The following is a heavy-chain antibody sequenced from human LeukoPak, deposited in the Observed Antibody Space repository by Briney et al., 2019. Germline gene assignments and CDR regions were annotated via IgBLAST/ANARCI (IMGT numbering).Heavy chain of an antibody. Sequence: SETLSLTCAVYGGSFSGYYWSWIRQPPGKGLEWIGEINHSGSTNYNPSLKSRVTISVDTSKNQFSLKLSSVTAADTAVYYCARRRVRGVIKFIFDYWGQGTLVTVSS. J-gene: IGHJ4*02. CDR3: ARRRVRGVIKFIFDY. V-gene: IGHV4-34*01. CDR2: INHSGST. CDR1: GGSFSGYY. D-gene: IGHD3-10*01.